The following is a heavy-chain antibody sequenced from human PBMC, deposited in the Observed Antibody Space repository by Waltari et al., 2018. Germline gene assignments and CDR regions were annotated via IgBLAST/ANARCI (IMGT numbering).Heavy chain of an antibody. CDR3: TRETSSTSHY. D-gene: IGHD2-2*01. CDR1: GDPIRSSDYF. Sequence: QLQLQESGPGLVKPSETLSLTCSVSGDPIRSSDYFWAWIRQPPGKALEWIGSIYYTGTTFYSPSLKSRVTISIDTSKNQFSLKLTSVTATDTALYYCTRETSSTSHYWGQGTLVTVSS. CDR2: IYYTGTT. V-gene: IGHV4-39*01. J-gene: IGHJ4*02.